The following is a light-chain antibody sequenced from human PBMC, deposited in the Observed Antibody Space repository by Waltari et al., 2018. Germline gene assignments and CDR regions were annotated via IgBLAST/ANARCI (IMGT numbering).Light chain of an antibody. CDR2: AAS. CDR1: QGISTY. V-gene: IGKV1-17*01. J-gene: IGKJ2*03. Sequence: DIQMTQSPSSLSASAGDRVTITCRASQGISTYLNWYQQKPGKAPKRLIYAASSLESGVPSRFSSSVSGTDFTLTISSLQPEDFATYYCLQYNSNPYSFGQGTKVEIK. CDR3: LQYNSNPYS.